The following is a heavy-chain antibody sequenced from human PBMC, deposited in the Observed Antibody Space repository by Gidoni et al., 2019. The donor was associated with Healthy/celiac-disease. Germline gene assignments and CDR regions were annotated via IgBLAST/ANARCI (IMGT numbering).Heavy chain of an antibody. V-gene: IGHV3-23*01. CDR2: ISGSGGST. CDR1: GFTFSSYA. CDR3: AKVYGSGYDAFDI. Sequence: EVQLLASGGGLVQPGGSLSPSCAASGFTFSSYAMSWVRQAPGKGLEWVSAISGSGGSTYYADSVKGRFTISRDNSKNTLYLQMNSLRAEDTAVYYCAKVYGSGYDAFDIWGQGTMVTVSS. D-gene: IGHD3-10*01. J-gene: IGHJ3*02.